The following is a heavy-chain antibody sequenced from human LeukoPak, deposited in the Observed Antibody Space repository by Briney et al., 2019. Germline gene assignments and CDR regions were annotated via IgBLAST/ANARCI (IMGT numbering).Heavy chain of an antibody. J-gene: IGHJ4*02. Sequence: GGFLRLSCAASGFTFSDYYMSWIRQAPGKGLECISYISSSGSAIYYADSLKGRFTISRDNAKNSLYLQMNSLRAEDTAVYYCARRPYSSSWYYFDYWGQGALVTVSS. CDR3: ARRPYSSSWYYFDY. D-gene: IGHD6-13*01. CDR2: ISSSGSAI. CDR1: GFTFSDYY. V-gene: IGHV3-11*04.